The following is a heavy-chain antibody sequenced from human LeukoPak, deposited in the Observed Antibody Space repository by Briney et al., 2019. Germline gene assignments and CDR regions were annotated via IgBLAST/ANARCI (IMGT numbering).Heavy chain of an antibody. CDR2: ISGSGGST. CDR1: GFAFSSYA. Sequence: GGSLRLSCAASGFAFSSYAMSWVRQAPGKGLEWVSAISGSGGSTYYADSVKGRFTISRDNSKNTLYLQMNSLRAEDTAVYYCAKDPPGYCSGGSCYYWGQGTLVTVSS. D-gene: IGHD2-15*01. V-gene: IGHV3-23*01. J-gene: IGHJ4*02. CDR3: AKDPPGYCSGGSCYY.